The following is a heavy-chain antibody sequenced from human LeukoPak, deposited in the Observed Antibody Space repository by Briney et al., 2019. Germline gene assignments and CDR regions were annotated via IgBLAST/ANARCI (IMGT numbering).Heavy chain of an antibody. V-gene: IGHV1-18*01. CDR3: ARDRIVVVTAPFDY. Sequence: GASVKVSFTASGYTFTSYGISWVRQAPGQGLEWMGWISAYNGNTNYAQKLQGRVTMTTDTSTSTANMELRSLRSDDTAVYYCARDRIVVVTAPFDYWGQGTLVTVSS. D-gene: IGHD2-21*02. CDR1: GYTFTSYG. CDR2: ISAYNGNT. J-gene: IGHJ4*02.